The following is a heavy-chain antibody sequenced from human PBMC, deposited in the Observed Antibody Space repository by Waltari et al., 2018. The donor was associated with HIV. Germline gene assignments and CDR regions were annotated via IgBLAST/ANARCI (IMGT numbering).Heavy chain of an antibody. J-gene: IGHJ4*02. CDR2: INTDEIGT. V-gene: IGHV3-74*01. D-gene: IGHD1-26*01. CDR1: GFTFSTYW. CDR3: AREISNNSGRYFDY. Sequence: EVQLVESGGGLVQPGGSLRLSCAASGFTFSTYWMHWVRQAPGKGLVWVLRINTDEIGTTDADSVKGRFTISGDNAKNTLYLQMNSLRAEDTAVYYCAREISNNSGRYFDYWGQGTLVTVSS.